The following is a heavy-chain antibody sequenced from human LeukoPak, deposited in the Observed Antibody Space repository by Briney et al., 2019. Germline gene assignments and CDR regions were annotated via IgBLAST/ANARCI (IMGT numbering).Heavy chain of an antibody. V-gene: IGHV1-2*02. CDR3: ARGKQYDAFDI. CDR1: GYTFTGYY. D-gene: IGHD6-19*01. CDR2: INTNSAGT. J-gene: IGHJ3*02. Sequence: SEKVPCKASGYTFTGYYMHWVRQAPGQGRERMGWINTNSAGTNYAKKCQARVTMTRDTSISTAYMELSRLRSDDTAVYYCARGKQYDAFDIWGQGTIVTVSS.